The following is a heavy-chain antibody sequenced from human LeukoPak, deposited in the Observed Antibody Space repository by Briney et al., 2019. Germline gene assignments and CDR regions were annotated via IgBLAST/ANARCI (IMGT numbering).Heavy chain of an antibody. CDR2: ISPSGGIT. CDR3: AKDDDWGRYKH. J-gene: IGHJ1*01. Sequence: GSLRLSCAASGFTFSSHGVNWVRQAPGKGLEWVSGISPSGGITYYTDSVKGRFTISRDNSKNTQSLQMNSLRAEDTAVYYCAKDDDWGRYKHWGQGTLVTVSS. D-gene: IGHD3-16*01. CDR1: GFTFSSHG. V-gene: IGHV3-23*01.